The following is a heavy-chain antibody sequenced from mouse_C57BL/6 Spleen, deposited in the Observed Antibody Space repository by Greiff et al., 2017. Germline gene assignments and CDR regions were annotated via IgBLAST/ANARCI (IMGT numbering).Heavy chain of an antibody. Sequence: EVQLVESGGGLVKPGGSLKLSCAASGFTFSDYGMHWVRQAPEKGLEWVAYISSGSSTIYYADKVKGRFTISRDNAKNTLFLQMSCLRSEDTSMYYCARPLFAYWGQGTLVTVSA. J-gene: IGHJ3*01. CDR1: GFTFSDYG. CDR2: ISSGSSTI. V-gene: IGHV5-17*01. CDR3: ARPLFAY.